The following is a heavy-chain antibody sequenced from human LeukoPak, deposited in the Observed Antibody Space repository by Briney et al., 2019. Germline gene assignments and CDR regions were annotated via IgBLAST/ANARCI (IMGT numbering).Heavy chain of an antibody. CDR1: GGSISSYY. Sequence: SETLSLTCTVSGGSISSYYWSWIRQPPGKGLEWIGYIYYSGSTNYNPSLKSRVTISVDTSKNQFSLKLSSVTAADTAVYYCARGRGIFGVVTSDYWGQGTLVTASS. D-gene: IGHD3-3*01. CDR2: IYYSGST. J-gene: IGHJ4*02. CDR3: ARGRGIFGVVTSDY. V-gene: IGHV4-59*01.